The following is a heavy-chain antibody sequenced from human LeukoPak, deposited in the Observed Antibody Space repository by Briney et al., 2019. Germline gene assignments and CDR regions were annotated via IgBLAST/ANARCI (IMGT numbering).Heavy chain of an antibody. Sequence: GGSLRLSWAVSGFAFSSYWMSWVRQAPGKGLEWVANIKRDGSEKYYVDSVKGRFTISRDNAKNSLFLQMNSLTAEDTAVYYCARGQTTFGPWGQGTLVTVS. CDR3: ARGQTTFGP. J-gene: IGHJ5*02. V-gene: IGHV3-7*01. CDR2: IKRDGSEK. D-gene: IGHD1-7*01. CDR1: GFAFSSYW.